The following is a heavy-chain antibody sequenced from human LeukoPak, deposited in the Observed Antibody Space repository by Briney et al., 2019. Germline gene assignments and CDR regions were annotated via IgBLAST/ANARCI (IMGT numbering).Heavy chain of an antibody. CDR1: SGPISSSSYY. CDR3: TRDHACANGVCSYFDS. CDR2: IYHSWST. V-gene: IGHV4-39*07. D-gene: IGHD2-8*01. J-gene: IGHJ4*02. Sequence: SETLSLTCTVSSGPISSSSYYWGWIRQPPGTGLEWIASIYHSWSTWYNPSLKSRVTISVDTSRNQFSLKLSSVTAADTAVYYCTRDHACANGVCSYFDSWGQGTLVTVSS.